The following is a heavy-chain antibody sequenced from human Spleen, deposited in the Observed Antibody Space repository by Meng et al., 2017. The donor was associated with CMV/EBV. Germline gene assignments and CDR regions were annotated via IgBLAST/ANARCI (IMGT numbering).Heavy chain of an antibody. CDR1: GYTLNTSG. J-gene: IGHJ6*02. Sequence: ASVKVSCKASGYTLNTSGFSWVRQAPGQGLEWMGWISGYSSTTKYAQNFQGRITMTTDTTTSTTYMELRSLRSDDTAVYYCARICVAARRVGGYYYYYGMDVWGQGTTVTVSS. CDR2: ISGYSSTT. V-gene: IGHV1-18*01. D-gene: IGHD6-6*01. CDR3: ARICVAARRVGGYYYYYGMDV.